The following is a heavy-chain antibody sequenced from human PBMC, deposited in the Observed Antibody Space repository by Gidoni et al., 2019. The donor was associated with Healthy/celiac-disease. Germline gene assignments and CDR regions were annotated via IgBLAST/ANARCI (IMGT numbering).Heavy chain of an antibody. V-gene: IGHV1-8*01. CDR1: GHTYTRYD. Sequence: QGQLVQYGAAVKKPGAPGKVSCKASGHTYTRYDINWVRQAAGKGLEWMGWVNPNSGTTGYAQKFQGRVTMTRNTSISTSYMELSSLRSEDTAVYYCARVPVSNRQWLAAYNYWGQGTLVTVSS. J-gene: IGHJ4*02. CDR2: VNPNSGTT. D-gene: IGHD6-19*01. CDR3: ARVPVSNRQWLAAYNY.